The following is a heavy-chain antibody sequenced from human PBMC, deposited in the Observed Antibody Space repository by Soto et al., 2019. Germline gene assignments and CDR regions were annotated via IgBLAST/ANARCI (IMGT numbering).Heavy chain of an antibody. V-gene: IGHV4-4*02. CDR2: IYRTGST. CDR3: ASRDPGTSVDY. CDR1: GGSFTSNNW. Sequence: SETLSLTCAVSGGSFTSNNWWTWVRQPPGQGLEWIGEIYRTGSTNYNPSLKSRVTISLDKSENQPSLKVTSLTAADTAVYYCASRDPGTSVDYWGQGTLVTVSS. D-gene: IGHD1-7*01. J-gene: IGHJ4*02.